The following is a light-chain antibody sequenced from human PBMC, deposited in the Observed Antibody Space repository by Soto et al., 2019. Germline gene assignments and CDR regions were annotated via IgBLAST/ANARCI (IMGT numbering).Light chain of an antibody. V-gene: IGKV1-39*01. CDR1: RNIISY. CDR2: AAS. Sequence: DIQMTQSPSSLSASVGDRVTITCRASRNIISYLNWYQQAPGKPPNLLIYAASNLQSGVPSRFSGSGSGADFTLTISSLQPEDSATDYCQQSYSAPRTFGQGTKVEVK. J-gene: IGKJ1*01. CDR3: QQSYSAPRT.